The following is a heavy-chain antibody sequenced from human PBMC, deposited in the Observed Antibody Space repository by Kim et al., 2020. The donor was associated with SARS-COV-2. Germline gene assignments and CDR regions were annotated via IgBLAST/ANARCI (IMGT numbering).Heavy chain of an antibody. V-gene: IGHV4-59*08. CDR3: ARLNPTAVAVDY. J-gene: IGHJ4*02. D-gene: IGHD6-19*01. Sequence: NYNPSLKSRVNISVDTYKNQFSQKLSSVTAADAGVYYCARLNPTAVAVDYWGQGTLVTVAS.